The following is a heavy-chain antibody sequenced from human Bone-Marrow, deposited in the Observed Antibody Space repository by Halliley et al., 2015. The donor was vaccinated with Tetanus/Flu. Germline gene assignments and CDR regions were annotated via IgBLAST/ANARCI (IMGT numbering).Heavy chain of an antibody. D-gene: IGHD2-21*01. V-gene: IGHV4-59*01. CDR2: ST. J-gene: IGHJ6*02. CDR3: AREMFPDVHTTGRYSYYHYAMDV. Sequence: STNCNPPLKGRVTISLDTSKRQFSLKLHSVTAADTAVYYCAREMFPDVHTTGRYSYYHYAMDVWGQGTTVTVSS.